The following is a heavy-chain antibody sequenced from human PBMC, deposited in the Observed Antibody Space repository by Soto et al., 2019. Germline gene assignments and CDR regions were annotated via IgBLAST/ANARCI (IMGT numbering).Heavy chain of an antibody. CDR2: IYWNDDK. CDR3: AHQAYCGGDCYPDY. J-gene: IGHJ4*02. D-gene: IGHD2-21*02. Sequence: QITLQESGPTLVKPTQTLTLTCTFSGFSLSTSGVGVGWIRQPPGKALEWLALIYWNDDKRYSPSLKSRLNITKDTSKNQVVLTMTNMDPVDTATYYCAHQAYCGGDCYPDYWGQGTLVTVSS. V-gene: IGHV2-5*01. CDR1: GFSLSTSGVG.